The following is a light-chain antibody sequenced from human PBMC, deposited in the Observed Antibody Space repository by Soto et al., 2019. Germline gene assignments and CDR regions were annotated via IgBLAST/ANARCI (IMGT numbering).Light chain of an antibody. Sequence: DIQLTQSPSFLSASVGDRVTIICRASQAINNYLAWFQLKPGKAPKLLIYAASTLQGGVPSRFSGSRSGTDFTLTISSLQPEDFATYYCQQLHSYPLTFGGGTRVEIK. J-gene: IGKJ4*01. CDR3: QQLHSYPLT. CDR2: AAS. V-gene: IGKV1-9*01. CDR1: QAINNY.